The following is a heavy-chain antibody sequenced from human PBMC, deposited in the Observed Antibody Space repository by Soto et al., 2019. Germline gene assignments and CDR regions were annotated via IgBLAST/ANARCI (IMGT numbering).Heavy chain of an antibody. V-gene: IGHV1-69*13. D-gene: IGHD4-4*01. CDR2: IIPIFGTA. CDR1: GGTFSSYA. CDR3: ARSPVTTDLNWFDP. Sequence: VASVKVSCKASGGTFSSYAISWVRQAPGQGLEWMGGIIPIFGTANYAQKFQGRVTITADESTSTAYMELSSLRSEDTAVYYCARSPVTTDLNWFDPWGQGTLVTVSS. J-gene: IGHJ5*02.